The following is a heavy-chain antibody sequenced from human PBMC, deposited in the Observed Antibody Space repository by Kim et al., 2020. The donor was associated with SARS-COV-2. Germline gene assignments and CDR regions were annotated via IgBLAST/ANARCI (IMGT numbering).Heavy chain of an antibody. CDR2: FDPDDGET. CDR3: ATAWGSRRGTGTLRYYYYGMDV. CDR1: GYTLTELS. Sequence: ASVKVSCKVSGYTLTELSMHWVRQAPGKGLERLGGFDPDDGETIYAQKFHGRVTMTEDTSTDTAYMELSSLRSEDTAVYYCATAWGSRRGTGTLRYYYYGMDVWGQGTAVTVSS. D-gene: IGHD3-10*01. J-gene: IGHJ6*02. V-gene: IGHV1-24*01.